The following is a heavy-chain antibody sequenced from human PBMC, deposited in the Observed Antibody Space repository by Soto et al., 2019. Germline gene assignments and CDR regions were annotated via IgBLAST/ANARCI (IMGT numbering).Heavy chain of an antibody. V-gene: IGHV4-30-4*02. D-gene: IGHD5-12*01. CDR2: IYDSGSS. CDR3: AREKGYISGPKNFDY. CDR1: GASISSGDYF. Sequence: PSDTLSLTCTVSGASISSGDYFWSWIRQSPGKGLEWIGYIYDSGSSYYNPSLKSRVTMSVDTSKNQFSLKLRSVTAADTAVYYCAREKGYISGPKNFDYWGQGTLVTVSS. J-gene: IGHJ4*02.